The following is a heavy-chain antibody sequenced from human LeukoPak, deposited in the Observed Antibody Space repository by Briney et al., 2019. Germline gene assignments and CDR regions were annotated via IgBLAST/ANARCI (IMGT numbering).Heavy chain of an antibody. CDR2: SSGSDRT. CDR1: GFMLNTNA. CDR3: AKDRGRDYFHTLEV. J-gene: IGHJ6*01. Sequence: PGGSVRLSCAASGFMLNTNAMSWVRQAPGKGLEWVASSSGSDRTYYAESVKGRFTISRDNSRGTLYLQMNSVRADDTAIYYCAKDRGRDYFHTLEVWGQGPTVTVSS. D-gene: IGHD2/OR15-2a*01. V-gene: IGHV3-23*01.